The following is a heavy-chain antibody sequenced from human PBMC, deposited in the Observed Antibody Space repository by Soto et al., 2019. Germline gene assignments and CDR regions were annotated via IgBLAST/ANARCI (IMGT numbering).Heavy chain of an antibody. J-gene: IGHJ4*02. CDR3: AKRYSSSWYYFDY. Sequence: LRLSCTVSGFTFSSYAMNWVRQAPGKGLEWVSGISDSGASTYCADSVKGRFTISRDNSKNTLYLQMNSLRAEDTAVYYCAKRYSSSWYYFDYWGQGTVVTVSS. CDR1: GFTFSSYA. D-gene: IGHD6-13*01. V-gene: IGHV3-23*01. CDR2: ISDSGAST.